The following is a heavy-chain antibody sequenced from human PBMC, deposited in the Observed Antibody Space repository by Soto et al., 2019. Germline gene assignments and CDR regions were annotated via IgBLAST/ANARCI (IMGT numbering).Heavy chain of an antibody. J-gene: IGHJ6*02. CDR1: GFTFSNAW. V-gene: IGHV3-15*01. D-gene: IGHD2-8*01. Sequence: EALLVESGGGLVKPGGSLRLSCAASGFTFSNAWMSWVRQAPGKGREWVGRIKSKTDGGTTDYAAPVKGRYTISSDDSKNTLYLQMNSLKTEDTAVCYSTTGPHGAGPRYYYYGMDVWGQGTTITVSS. CDR3: TTGPHGAGPRYYYYGMDV. CDR2: IKSKTDGGTT.